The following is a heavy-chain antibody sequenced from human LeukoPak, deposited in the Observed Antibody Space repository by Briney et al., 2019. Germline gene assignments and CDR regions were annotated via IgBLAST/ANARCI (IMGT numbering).Heavy chain of an antibody. V-gene: IGHV3-33*01. CDR1: GFTFSSYG. CDR2: IWYDGSNK. CDR3: ARDSPAYSYGYIYYYYYGMDV. D-gene: IGHD5-18*01. Sequence: PGRSLRLSCAASGFTFSSYGMHWVRQAPGKGLEWVALIWYDGSNKYYADSVKGRFTISRDNAKNTLYLQMNSLRAEDTAVYYCARDSPAYSYGYIYYYYYGMDVWGQGTTVTVSS. J-gene: IGHJ6*02.